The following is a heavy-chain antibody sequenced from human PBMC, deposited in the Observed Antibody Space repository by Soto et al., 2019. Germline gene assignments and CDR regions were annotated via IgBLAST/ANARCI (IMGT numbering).Heavy chain of an antibody. J-gene: IGHJ5*02. Sequence: SETLSLTCTVSGGSISSYYWSWIRQPPGKGLEWIGYIYYSGSTNYNPSLKSRVTISVDTSKNQFSLKLSSVTAADTAVYYCARGVLRSSGWYFWVNWFGPWGQRPLVPVSS. V-gene: IGHV4-59*01. D-gene: IGHD6-19*01. CDR1: GGSISSYY. CDR3: ARGVLRSSGWYFWVNWFGP. CDR2: IYYSGST.